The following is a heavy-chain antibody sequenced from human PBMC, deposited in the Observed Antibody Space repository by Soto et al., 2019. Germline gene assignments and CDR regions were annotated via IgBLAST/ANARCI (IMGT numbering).Heavy chain of an antibody. CDR1: GGSFSGYY. D-gene: IGHD6-19*01. Sequence: KPSETLSLTCAVYGGSFSGYYWSWIRQPPGKGLEWIGEINHSGSTNYNPSLKSRVTISVDTSKNQFSLKLSSVTAADTAVYYCARGGRVMSTPSKQWSGWQVYYYYYGMDVWGQGTTVTVSS. CDR3: ARGGRVMSTPSKQWSGWQVYYYYYGMDV. V-gene: IGHV4-34*01. J-gene: IGHJ6*02. CDR2: INHSGST.